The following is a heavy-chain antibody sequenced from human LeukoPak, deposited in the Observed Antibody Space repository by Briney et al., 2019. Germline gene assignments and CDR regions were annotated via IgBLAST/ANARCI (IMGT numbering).Heavy chain of an antibody. CDR2: IRSRRDTYAT. D-gene: IGHD3-10*01. CDR1: GFTFSGSA. J-gene: IGHJ4*02. CDR3: AKGGGVVRGVSPLYFDY. Sequence: GGSLRLSCAASGFTFSGSAIHWVRQASGKGLEWVARIRSRRDTYATAYAASVKGRFTISRDNSKNTLYLQMNSLRAEDTPVYYCAKGGGVVRGVSPLYFDYWGQGTLVTVSS. V-gene: IGHV3-73*01.